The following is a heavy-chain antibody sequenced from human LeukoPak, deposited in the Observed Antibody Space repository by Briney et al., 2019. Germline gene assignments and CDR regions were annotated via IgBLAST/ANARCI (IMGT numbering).Heavy chain of an antibody. Sequence: GGSLRPSCAASGFTVSSNYMSWVRQAPGKGLEWVSVIYSGGSTHYADSVKGRLTISRDNSKNTLYLQMNSLRAEDTAVYYCARGRGQLPVSRGALDIWGQGTMVTVSS. CDR2: IYSGGST. CDR3: ARGRGQLPVSRGALDI. D-gene: IGHD2-2*01. CDR1: GFTVSSNY. V-gene: IGHV3-66*01. J-gene: IGHJ3*02.